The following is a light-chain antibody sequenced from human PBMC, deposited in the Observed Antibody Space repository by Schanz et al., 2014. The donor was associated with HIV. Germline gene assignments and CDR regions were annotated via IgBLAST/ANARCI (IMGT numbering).Light chain of an antibody. CDR3: QQYGVSPPWT. V-gene: IGKV3-20*01. J-gene: IGKJ1*01. CDR1: QIISTS. Sequence: EAVLTQSPATLSVYPGERVTLSCRTTQIISTSLAWYQQRPGQPPRLLVYGASSRAAGIPDRFSGSGSGTDFTLTINRLEPEDFAVYYCQQYGVSPPWTFGQGTKVEIK. CDR2: GAS.